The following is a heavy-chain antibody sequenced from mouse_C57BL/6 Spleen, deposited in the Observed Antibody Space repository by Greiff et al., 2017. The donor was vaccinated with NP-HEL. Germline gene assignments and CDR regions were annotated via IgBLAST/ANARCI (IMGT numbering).Heavy chain of an antibody. V-gene: IGHV1-26*01. CDR3: ARDDGYYRPFAY. CDR2: INPNNGGT. J-gene: IGHJ3*01. Sequence: EVQLQQSGPELVKPGASVKISCKASGYTFTDYYMNWVKQSHGKSLEWIGDINPNNGGTSYNQKFKGKATLTVDKSSSTAYMELRSLTSEDSAVYYCARDDGYYRPFAYWGQGTLVTVSA. D-gene: IGHD2-3*01. CDR1: GYTFTDYY.